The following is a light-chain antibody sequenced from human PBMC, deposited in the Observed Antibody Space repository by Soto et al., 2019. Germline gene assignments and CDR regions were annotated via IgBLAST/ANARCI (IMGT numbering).Light chain of an antibody. J-gene: IGLJ3*02. Sequence: QSVLTQPPSVSGAPGQRVTISCTGSSSNIGAGYDVHWYQQLPGTAPKLLIYGNSNRPSGVPDRFSGSKSGTSASLAITGLRAEDEADYYCQSYDSSLSGSVFGGRTKVTVL. CDR1: SSNIGAGYD. CDR3: QSYDSSLSGSV. CDR2: GNS. V-gene: IGLV1-40*01.